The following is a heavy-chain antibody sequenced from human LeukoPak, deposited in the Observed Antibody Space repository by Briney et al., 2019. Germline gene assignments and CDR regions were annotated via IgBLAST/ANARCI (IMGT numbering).Heavy chain of an antibody. Sequence: GGSLRLSCAASGFTFSSYAMSWVRQAPGKGLEWVSAISGSGGSTYYADSVKGRFTISRDNSKNTLYLQMNSLRAEDTAVYYCAKEEGITMVRGVMSYFDYWGQGTLVTVS. CDR2: ISGSGGST. J-gene: IGHJ4*02. V-gene: IGHV3-23*01. D-gene: IGHD3-10*01. CDR3: AKEEGITMVRGVMSYFDY. CDR1: GFTFSSYA.